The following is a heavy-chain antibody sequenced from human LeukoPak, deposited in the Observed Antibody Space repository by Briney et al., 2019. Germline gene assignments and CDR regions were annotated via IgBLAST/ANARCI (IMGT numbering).Heavy chain of an antibody. CDR3: ATSPAKIAVADTGTQTNDY. CDR2: INPSGGTT. V-gene: IGHV1-46*01. CDR1: GYTFTNYY. D-gene: IGHD6-19*01. J-gene: IGHJ4*02. Sequence: ASVKVSCKASGYTFTNYYMHWVRQAPGQGLEWMGIINPSGGTTSYGQRFQGRVTITRDTSASTAYMELSSLRSEDTAVYYCATSPAKIAVADTGTQTNDYWGQGTLVTVSS.